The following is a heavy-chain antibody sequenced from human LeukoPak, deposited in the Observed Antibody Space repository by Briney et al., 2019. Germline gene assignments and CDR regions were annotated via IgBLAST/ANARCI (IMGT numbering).Heavy chain of an antibody. CDR1: GYTFTSYA. D-gene: IGHD3-3*01. V-gene: IGHV7-4-1*02. Sequence: ASVKVSCKASGYTFTSYAMNWVRQAPGQGLERMGWINTNTGNPTYAQGFTGRFVFSLDTSVSTAYLQISSLKAEDTAVYYCARGPYYDFWSGYSNHYFDYWGQGTLVTVSS. CDR2: INTNTGNP. J-gene: IGHJ4*02. CDR3: ARGPYYDFWSGYSNHYFDY.